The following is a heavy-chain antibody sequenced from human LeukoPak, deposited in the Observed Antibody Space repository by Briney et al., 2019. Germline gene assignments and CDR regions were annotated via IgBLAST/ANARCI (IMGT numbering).Heavy chain of an antibody. Sequence: SETLSLTCTVSGGSISSYYWSWIRQPPGKGLEWIGYICYTGSTNYNPSLQSRLNKSVDTIKNQFSLKLTSVTAADTAVYYCARTTEGGYTYDYFYYYYLDVWGKGTTVTISS. CDR1: GGSISSYY. J-gene: IGHJ6*03. CDR3: ARTTEGGYTYDYFYYYYLDV. D-gene: IGHD5-18*01. V-gene: IGHV4-59*01. CDR2: ICYTGST.